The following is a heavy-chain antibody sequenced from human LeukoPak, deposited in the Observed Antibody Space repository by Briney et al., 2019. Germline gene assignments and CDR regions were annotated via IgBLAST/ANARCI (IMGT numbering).Heavy chain of an antibody. V-gene: IGHV4-59*01. CDR3: ARGTMVKY. J-gene: IGHJ4*02. D-gene: IGHD4/OR15-4a*01. CDR1: GGSISSYY. Sequence: SETLSLTCTVSGGSISSYYWSWTRQPPGKGLEWIGYIYYSGSTNYNPSLKSRVTISVDTSKNQFSLKLNSVTAADTAVYYCARGTMVKYWGQGTLVTVSS. CDR2: IYYSGST.